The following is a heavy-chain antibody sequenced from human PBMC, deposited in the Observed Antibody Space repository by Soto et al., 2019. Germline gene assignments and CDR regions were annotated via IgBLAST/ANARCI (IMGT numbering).Heavy chain of an antibody. CDR1: GFTFDNYA. J-gene: IGHJ4*02. D-gene: IGHD6-19*01. Sequence: GGSLRRSWAASGFTFDNYAMSWVRQAPGKGLEWVSGISHSGATTYYPDSAKGRFTISRDNSKSTLYLQMSSLRAEDTAIYYCAKRNDGSAWPYYFDSWGQGTLVTVSS. V-gene: IGHV3-23*01. CDR2: ISHSGATT. CDR3: AKRNDGSAWPYYFDS.